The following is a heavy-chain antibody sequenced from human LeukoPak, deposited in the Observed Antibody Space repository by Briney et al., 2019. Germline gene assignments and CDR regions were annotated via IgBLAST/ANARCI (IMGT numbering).Heavy chain of an antibody. J-gene: IGHJ6*03. V-gene: IGHV1-69*13. D-gene: IGHD1-26*01. CDR2: IIPIFGTA. Sequence: ASVKVSCKVSGYTLTELSMHWVRQAPGKGLEWMGGIIPIFGTANYAQKFQGRVTITADESTSTAYMELSSLRSEDTAVYYCARDQSGGSYYLYYYYMDVWGKGTTVTVSS. CDR3: ARDQSGGSYYLYYYYMDV. CDR1: GYTLTELS.